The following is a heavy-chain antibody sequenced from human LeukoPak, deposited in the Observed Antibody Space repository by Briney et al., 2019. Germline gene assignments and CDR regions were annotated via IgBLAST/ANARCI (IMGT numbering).Heavy chain of an antibody. CDR2: VSNSGRT. V-gene: IGHV4-59*01. Sequence: SETLSLTCRVSGGSISSYYWGWIRQPPGKRLQWIGYVSNSGRTDYNPSLKSRVTISIDTSRNQFSLRLGSVTAADTAVYFCARENDRYGRIDYWGRGTLVTVTS. D-gene: IGHD5-18*01. CDR3: ARENDRYGRIDY. CDR1: GGSISSYY. J-gene: IGHJ4*02.